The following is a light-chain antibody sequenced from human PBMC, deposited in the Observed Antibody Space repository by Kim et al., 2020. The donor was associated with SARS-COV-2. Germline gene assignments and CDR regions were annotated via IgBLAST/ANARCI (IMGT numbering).Light chain of an antibody. J-gene: IGKJ1*01. CDR1: QSLLHSNGYNY. CDR3: MQALQTPPWT. CDR2: LGS. V-gene: IGKV2-28*01. Sequence: ASISCRSSQSLLHSNGYNYLDWYLQKPGQSPQLLIYLGSNRASGVPDRFSGSGAGTDFTLKISRVEAEDVGVYYCMQALQTPPWTFGQGTKVDIK.